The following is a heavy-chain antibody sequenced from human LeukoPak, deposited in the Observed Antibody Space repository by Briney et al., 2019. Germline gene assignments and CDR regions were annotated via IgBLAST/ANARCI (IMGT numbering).Heavy chain of an antibody. CDR2: ISSSSSCI. V-gene: IGHV3-21*01. D-gene: IGHD6-13*01. CDR3: ARARAAAAYDALDI. Sequence: PGGSLRLSCAASGFTFSSYSMNWVRQAPGKGLEWVSSISSSSSCIYYADSVKGRFTISRDNAKNSLYLLMNSLRAEDTTVYYCARARAAAAYDALDIWGQGTMVIVSS. CDR1: GFTFSSYS. J-gene: IGHJ3*02.